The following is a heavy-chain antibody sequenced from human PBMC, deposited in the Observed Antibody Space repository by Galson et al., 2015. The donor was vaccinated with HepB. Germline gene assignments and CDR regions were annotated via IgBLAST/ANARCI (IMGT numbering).Heavy chain of an antibody. V-gene: IGHV1-24*01. CDR2: FDPEDGET. CDR3: AISPKTLPPDDFWSGYEFDP. CDR1: GYTLTELS. D-gene: IGHD3-3*01. J-gene: IGHJ5*02. Sequence: SVKVSCKVSGYTLTELSLHWVRQAPGKGLEWMGGFDPEDGETIYVQKFLGRVSMTEDTSTDTAYMELSSLRSQDTAVYYCAISPKTLPPDDFWSGYEFDPWGQGTLVTVSS.